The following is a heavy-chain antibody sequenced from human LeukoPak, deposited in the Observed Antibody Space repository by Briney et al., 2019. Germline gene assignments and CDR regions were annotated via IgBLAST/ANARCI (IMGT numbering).Heavy chain of an antibody. Sequence: GGSLRLSCVASGFTFSGYGMHWVRQAPGKGLERVALMSYDENKKYYSDSVKGRFTISRDNSKNTLFLQMNSLRVEDTAVYYCARGINWFDPWGQGTLVTVSS. CDR3: ARGINWFDP. CDR2: MSYDENKK. CDR1: GFTFSGYG. J-gene: IGHJ5*02. V-gene: IGHV3-30-3*01. D-gene: IGHD2-15*01.